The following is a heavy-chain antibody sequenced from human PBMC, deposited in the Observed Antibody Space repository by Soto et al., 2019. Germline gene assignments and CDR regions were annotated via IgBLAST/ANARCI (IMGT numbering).Heavy chain of an antibody. Sequence: PGGSLRLSCAASGFTFSNYGMHWVRQAPGKGLEWVAVIWYDGNNKYYADSVKGRFTISRDNSNNTLYVQMTSLRAEDTAVYYCARGPSCGGDCYLFDYWGQGSLVTVSS. CDR3: ARGPSCGGDCYLFDY. V-gene: IGHV3-33*01. CDR2: IWYDGNNK. CDR1: GFTFSNYG. D-gene: IGHD2-21*02. J-gene: IGHJ4*02.